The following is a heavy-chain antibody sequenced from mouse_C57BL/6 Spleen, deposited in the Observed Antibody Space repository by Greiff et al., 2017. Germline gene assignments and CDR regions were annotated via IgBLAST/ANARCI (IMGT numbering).Heavy chain of an antibody. J-gene: IGHJ3*01. CDR1: GFTFSSYA. CDR2: ISDGGSYT. CDR3: ARERSYSNYSFAY. Sequence: EVKVVESGGGLVKPGGSLKLSCAASGFTFSSYAMSWVRQTPEKRLEWVATISDGGSYTYYPDKVKGRFTISRDNAKNNLYLQMSHLKSEDTAMYYCARERSYSNYSFAYWGQGTLVTVSA. D-gene: IGHD2-5*01. V-gene: IGHV5-4*01.